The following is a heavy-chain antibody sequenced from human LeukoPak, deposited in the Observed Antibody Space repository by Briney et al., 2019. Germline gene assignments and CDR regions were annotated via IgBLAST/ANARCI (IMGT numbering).Heavy chain of an antibody. CDR3: AKDEVDYDFWSGYYHDY. CDR2: ISGSGGST. CDR1: GFTFSSYA. V-gene: IGHV3-23*01. D-gene: IGHD3-3*01. Sequence: GGSLRLSCAASGFTFSSYAMSWVRQAPGKGLEWVSAISGSGGSTYYADSVKGRFTISRDNSKNMLYLQMNSLRAEDTAVYYCAKDEVDYDFWSGYYHDYWGQGTLVTVSS. J-gene: IGHJ4*02.